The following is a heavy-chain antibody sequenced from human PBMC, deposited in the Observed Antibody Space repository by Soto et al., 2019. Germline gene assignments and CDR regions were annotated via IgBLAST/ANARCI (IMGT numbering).Heavy chain of an antibody. V-gene: IGHV1-18*01. Sequence: ASVKVSCKASGYTSTNYGISWVRQAPGQGLEWMGWISAYNGNTNYAQKLQGRVTMTTDTSTSTAYMELRSLRSDDTAVYYCARGLVASRNYYYYGMDVWGQGTTVTVSS. CDR2: ISAYNGNT. D-gene: IGHD5-12*01. CDR3: ARGLVASRNYYYYGMDV. J-gene: IGHJ6*02. CDR1: GYTSTNYG.